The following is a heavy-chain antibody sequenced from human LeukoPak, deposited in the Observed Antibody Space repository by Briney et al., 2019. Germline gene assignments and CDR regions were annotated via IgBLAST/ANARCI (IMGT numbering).Heavy chain of an antibody. CDR3: ARDRWVPTIAVAGDDY. V-gene: IGHV1-69*04. J-gene: IGHJ4*02. Sequence: GASVKVSCKASGGTFSSYAISWVRQVPGQGLEWMGRIIPILGIANCAQKFQGRVTITADKSTSTAYMELSSLRSEDTAVYYCARDRWVPTIAVAGDDYWGQGTLVTVSS. CDR2: IIPILGIA. CDR1: GGTFSSYA. D-gene: IGHD6-19*01.